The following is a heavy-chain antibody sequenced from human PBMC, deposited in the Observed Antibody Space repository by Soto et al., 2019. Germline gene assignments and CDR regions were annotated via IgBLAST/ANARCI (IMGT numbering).Heavy chain of an antibody. Sequence: PGGSLRLSCAASGFTFSSYGMHWVRQAPGKGLEWVAVIWYDGSNKYYADSVKGRFTISRDNSKNTLYLQMNSLRAEDTAVYYCARFEGDYVMMKHYYYGMDVWGQGTTVTVSS. CDR1: GFTFSSYG. D-gene: IGHD3-16*01. V-gene: IGHV3-33*01. J-gene: IGHJ6*02. CDR3: ARFEGDYVMMKHYYYGMDV. CDR2: IWYDGSNK.